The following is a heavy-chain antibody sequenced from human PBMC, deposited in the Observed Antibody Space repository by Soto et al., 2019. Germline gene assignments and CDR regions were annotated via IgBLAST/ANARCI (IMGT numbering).Heavy chain of an antibody. V-gene: IGHV1-3*01. D-gene: IGHD6-19*01. CDR2: INGGNGNT. Sequence: ASVKVSCKASGYTFTGYAMHWVRQAPGQRLEWMGWINGGNGNTKYSQKFQGRVTITRDTSASTAYMELSSLRSEDTAVYYCARAGSGWYGYCDYWGQGTLVTVSS. CDR3: ARAGSGWYGYCDY. CDR1: GYTFTGYA. J-gene: IGHJ4*02.